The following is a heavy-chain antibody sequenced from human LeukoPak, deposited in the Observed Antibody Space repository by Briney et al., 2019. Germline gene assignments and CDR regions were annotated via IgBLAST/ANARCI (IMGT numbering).Heavy chain of an antibody. CDR1: GFSFDSSW. CDR3: AKDSRDYNFRTGYYFDY. CDR2: ISGSDGST. J-gene: IGHJ4*02. Sequence: GGSLRLSCTASGFSFDSSWMIWVRQAPGKGLEWVSAISGSDGSTYYADSVKGRFTISRDNSKNTLDLQMNSLRAEDTAIYYCAKDSRDYNFRTGYYFDYWGQGTLVTVSS. D-gene: IGHD5-24*01. V-gene: IGHV3-23*01.